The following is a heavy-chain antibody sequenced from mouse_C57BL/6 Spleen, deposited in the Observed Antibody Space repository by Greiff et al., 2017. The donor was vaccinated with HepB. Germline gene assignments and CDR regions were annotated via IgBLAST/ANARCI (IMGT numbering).Heavy chain of an antibody. D-gene: IGHD1-1*01. Sequence: EVKLVESGGGLVKPGGSLKLSCAASGFTFSDYGMHWVRQAPEKGLEWVAYISSGSSTIYYADTVKGRFTISRDNAKNTLFLQMTSLRSEDTAMYYCARSYGSIFDSWGQGTTPTVSS. CDR1: GFTFSDYG. J-gene: IGHJ2*01. CDR3: ARSYGSIFDS. V-gene: IGHV5-17*01. CDR2: ISSGSSTI.